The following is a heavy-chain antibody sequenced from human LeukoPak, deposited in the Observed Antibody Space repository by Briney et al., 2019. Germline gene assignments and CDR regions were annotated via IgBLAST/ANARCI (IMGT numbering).Heavy chain of an antibody. CDR2: INLNSGGT. V-gene: IGHV1-2*02. J-gene: IGHJ6*02. D-gene: IGHD2-2*01. CDR3: ARGSTSWDYYYGMDV. CDR1: GYTFTGHY. Sequence: AAVKVSCKASGYTFTGHYMHWVRQAPGQGLEWMGWINLNSGGTNYAQKFQGRVTMTRDTSISTAHMELSRLKSDDTAVYYCARGSTSWDYYYGMDVWGQGTTVTVSS.